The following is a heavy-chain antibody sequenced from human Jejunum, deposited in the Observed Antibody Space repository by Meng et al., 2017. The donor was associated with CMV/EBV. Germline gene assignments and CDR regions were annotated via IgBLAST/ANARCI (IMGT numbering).Heavy chain of an antibody. Sequence: EASGLTFRSSDMGWVRQAPGKGVEWVSTISAAGSGRYAESVKGRLTISRDNSESTLYLQMKSLSLEDTAIYYCVKPPRGFSPPFYWGQGTLVTVSS. CDR1: GLTFRSSD. D-gene: IGHD1-14*01. CDR3: VKPPRGFSPPFY. J-gene: IGHJ4*02. V-gene: IGHV3-23*01. CDR2: ISAAGSGR.